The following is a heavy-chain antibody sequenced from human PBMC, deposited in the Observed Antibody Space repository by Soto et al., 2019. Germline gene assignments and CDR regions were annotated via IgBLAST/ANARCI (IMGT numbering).Heavy chain of an antibody. V-gene: IGHV4-39*01. Sequence: SETLSLTSTVAGGTISSSSNHWGWIRQPPGKGLEWIGNIYYSENTYYNPSLKSRVTISVDTSKNQFSLRLTSVTAADTAVYYCATHPPYGPLDHWGQGTLVTVSS. CDR3: ATHPPYGPLDH. CDR2: IYYSENT. D-gene: IGHD4-17*01. CDR1: GGTISSSSNH. J-gene: IGHJ4*02.